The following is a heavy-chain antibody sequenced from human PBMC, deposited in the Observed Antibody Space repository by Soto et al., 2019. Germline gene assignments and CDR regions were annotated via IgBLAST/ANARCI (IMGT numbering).Heavy chain of an antibody. J-gene: IGHJ4*02. D-gene: IGHD3-10*01. CDR3: ARAVGAITMVRLELDY. Sequence: QVQLQQWGAGLLKPSETLSLTCAVYGGSFSGYYWSWIRQPPGKGPEWIGEINHSGSTNYNPSLKSRVTISVDTSKNQFSLKLSSVTTADTAVYYCARAVGAITMVRLELDYWGQGTLVTVSS. V-gene: IGHV4-34*01. CDR1: GGSFSGYY. CDR2: INHSGST.